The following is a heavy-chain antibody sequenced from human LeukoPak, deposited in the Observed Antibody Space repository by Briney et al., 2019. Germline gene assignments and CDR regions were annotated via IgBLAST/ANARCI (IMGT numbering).Heavy chain of an antibody. V-gene: IGHV3-21*01. CDR1: GFTLSNKI. J-gene: IGHJ4*02. Sequence: GGSLRLSCAASGFTLSNKIMNWVRQAPGKGLEWVSSISSSSSYIYYADSVKGRSTISRDNAKNSLYLQMNSLRAEDTAVYYCARDTDWGQGTLVTVSS. D-gene: IGHD2-8*02. CDR3: ARDTD. CDR2: ISSSSSYI.